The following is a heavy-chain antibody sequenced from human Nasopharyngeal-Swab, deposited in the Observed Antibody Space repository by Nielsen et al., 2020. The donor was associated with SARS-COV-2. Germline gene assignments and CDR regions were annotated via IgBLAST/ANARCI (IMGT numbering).Heavy chain of an antibody. V-gene: IGHV1-46*01. CDR2: INPSGGST. D-gene: IGHD1-26*01. Sequence: WVRQAPGQGLEWMGIINPSGGSTSYAQKFQGRVTMIRDTSTSTVYMELSSLRSEDTAVYYCAREIVGASYYYYGMDVWGQGTTVTVSS. CDR3: AREIVGASYYYYGMDV. J-gene: IGHJ6*02.